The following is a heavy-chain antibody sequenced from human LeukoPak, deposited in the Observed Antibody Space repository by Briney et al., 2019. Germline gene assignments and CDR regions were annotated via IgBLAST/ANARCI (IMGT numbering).Heavy chain of an antibody. CDR1: GLTFRSFW. V-gene: IGHV3-7*01. D-gene: IGHD5-24*01. CDR2: INQDGSEK. J-gene: IGHJ4*02. CDR3: ARERDGRFFDY. Sequence: GGSLRLSCAVSGLTFRSFWMSWVRQAPGKGLEWVANINQDGSEKYFVDSVRGRFTISRDNSKNSLHLEMNTLGAEDTALYYCARERDGRFFDYWGQGTLVTVSS.